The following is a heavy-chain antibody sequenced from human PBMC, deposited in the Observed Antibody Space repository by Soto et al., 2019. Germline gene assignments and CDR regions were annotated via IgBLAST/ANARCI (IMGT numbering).Heavy chain of an antibody. D-gene: IGHD2-8*01. CDR2: ITDNGGST. CDR3: ATERATKTAFDY. J-gene: IGHJ4*02. V-gene: IGHV3-23*01. Sequence: GGSLRLSCAASGFTFSRDGMSWVRQAPGKGPEWVSFITDNGGSTYYADSVKGRFTISRDNTKNTLFLQMNSLRAEDTAVYYCATERATKTAFDYWGKGALVTVSS. CDR1: GFTFSRDG.